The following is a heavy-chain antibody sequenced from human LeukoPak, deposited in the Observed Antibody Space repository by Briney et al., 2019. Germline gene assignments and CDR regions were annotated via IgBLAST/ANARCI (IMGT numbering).Heavy chain of an antibody. D-gene: IGHD2/OR15-2a*01. V-gene: IGHV3-74*01. CDR1: GFTFSSYS. CDR3: ARLISGYFDY. J-gene: IGHJ4*02. Sequence: GGSLRLSCAASGFTFSSYSMNWVRQAPGKGLVWVSRINSDGSSTNYADSVKGRFTISRDNAKNTLYLQMNSLTVEDTAVYYCARLISGYFDYWGQGTLVTVSS. CDR2: INSDGSST.